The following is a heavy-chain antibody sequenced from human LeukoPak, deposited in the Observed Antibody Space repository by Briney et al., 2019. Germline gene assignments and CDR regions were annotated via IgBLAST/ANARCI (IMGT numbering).Heavy chain of an antibody. D-gene: IGHD3-22*01. CDR2: VSSTENT. J-gene: IGHJ4*02. CDR3: ARQSGGSYVYFDY. Sequence: SETLSLTCTVSGGSITYYYWSWIRQPAGRGLEWIGRVSSTENTNYNPSLRSRVTIPPDKSKNQFSLKLTSVTAADTAVYYCARQSGGSYVYFDYWGQGALVTVSS. CDR1: GGSITYYY. V-gene: IGHV4-4*07.